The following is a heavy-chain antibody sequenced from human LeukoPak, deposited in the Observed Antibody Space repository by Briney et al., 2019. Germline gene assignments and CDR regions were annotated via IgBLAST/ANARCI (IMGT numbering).Heavy chain of an antibody. Sequence: SETLSLTCAVYGGSFSGYYWSWIRQPPGKGLEWIGEISHSGSTNYNPSLKSRVTISVDTSKNQFSLKLSSVTAADTAVYYCAREETSSGSFDYWGQGTLVTVSS. CDR1: GGSFSGYY. D-gene: IGHD6-25*01. CDR2: ISHSGST. V-gene: IGHV4-34*01. CDR3: AREETSSGSFDY. J-gene: IGHJ4*02.